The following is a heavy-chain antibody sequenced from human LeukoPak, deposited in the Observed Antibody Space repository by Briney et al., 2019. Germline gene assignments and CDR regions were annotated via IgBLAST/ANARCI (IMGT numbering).Heavy chain of an antibody. CDR2: INQDGSNK. V-gene: IGHV3-7*01. CDR3: GKCVGNALRHRACDIDY. J-gene: IGHJ4*02. CDR1: GFTFSNLS. D-gene: IGHD1-26*01. Sequence: PGGSLRLSCGASGFTFSNLSMSWVRQAPGKGLEWVSNINQDGSNKFYADSVKGRFSISRDNSKNILYLQMNSLRAEDTAVYYWGKCVGNALRHRACDIDYWGQGNLVTVSS.